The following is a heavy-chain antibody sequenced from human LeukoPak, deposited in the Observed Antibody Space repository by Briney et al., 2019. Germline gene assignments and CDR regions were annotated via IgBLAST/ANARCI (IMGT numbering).Heavy chain of an antibody. J-gene: IGHJ4*01. CDR3: ARVDSSGWYFDY. Sequence: PGRSLRLSCAASGFTFNTYDIHWVRQAPGKGLEWVAVISYDGSNKYYADFVKGRFTISRDNSKNTLYLQMNSLRAEDTAVYYCARVDSSGWYFDYWGQGTLVTVSS. D-gene: IGHD3-22*01. CDR2: ISYDGSNK. V-gene: IGHV3-30*03. CDR1: GFTFNTYD.